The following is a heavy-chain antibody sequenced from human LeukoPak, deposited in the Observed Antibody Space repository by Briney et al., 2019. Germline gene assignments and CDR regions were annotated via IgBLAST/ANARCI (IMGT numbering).Heavy chain of an antibody. V-gene: IGHV1-18*04. D-gene: IGHD6-19*01. Sequence: GASVKVSCKASGYTFTSYGISWVRQAPGQGLEWMGWISAYNGNTNYAQKLQGRVTMTTDTSTSTAYMELRSLRSDDTAVYYCARDQTYQSLYLFQRLSGSVGGFDYWGQGTLVTVSS. CDR2: ISAYNGNT. CDR1: GYTFTSYG. J-gene: IGHJ4*02. CDR3: ARDQTYQSLYLFQRLSGSVGGFDY.